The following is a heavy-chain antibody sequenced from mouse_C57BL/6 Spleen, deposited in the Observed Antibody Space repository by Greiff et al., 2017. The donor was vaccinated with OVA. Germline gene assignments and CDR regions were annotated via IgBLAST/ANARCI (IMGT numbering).Heavy chain of an antibody. J-gene: IGHJ4*01. CDR1: GYTFTSYW. D-gene: IGHD2-4*01. CDR3: ARGITYAMDY. V-gene: IGHV1-55*01. Sequence: QVHVKQPGAELVKPGASVKMSCKASGYTFTSYWITWVKQRPGQGLEWIGDIYPGSGSTNYNEKLKCKATLTVDTTSITAYMQLSSLTSEDSAVYYCARGITYAMDYWGQGTSVTVSS. CDR2: IYPGSGST.